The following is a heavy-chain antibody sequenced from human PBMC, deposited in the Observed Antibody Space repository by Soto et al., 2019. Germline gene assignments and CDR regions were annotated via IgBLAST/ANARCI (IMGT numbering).Heavy chain of an antibody. CDR1: GGSFSDYY. D-gene: IGHD3-16*01. V-gene: IGHV4-34*01. J-gene: IGHJ6*02. CDR3: ARGLGDYGVDV. Sequence: SETLSLTCAVYGGSFSDYYWSWIRQPPGKGLEWIGEINHSGSTNYNLSLKSRVTISVDTSKNQFSLKLSSVTAADTAVYYCARGLGDYGVDVWGQGTTVTVSS. CDR2: INHSGST.